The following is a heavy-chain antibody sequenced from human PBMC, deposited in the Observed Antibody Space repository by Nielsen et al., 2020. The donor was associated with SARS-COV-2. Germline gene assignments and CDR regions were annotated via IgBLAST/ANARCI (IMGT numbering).Heavy chain of an antibody. D-gene: IGHD3-10*01. CDR1: GYTFTSYD. Sequence: ASVKVSCKASGYTFTSYDINWVRQATGQGLEWMGIINPSGGSTSYAQKFQGRVTMTRDTSTSTVYMELSSLRSEDTAVYYCAREEAIHYYGSPNYGMDVWGQGTTVTVSS. J-gene: IGHJ6*02. CDR3: AREEAIHYYGSPNYGMDV. V-gene: IGHV1-46*01. CDR2: INPSGGST.